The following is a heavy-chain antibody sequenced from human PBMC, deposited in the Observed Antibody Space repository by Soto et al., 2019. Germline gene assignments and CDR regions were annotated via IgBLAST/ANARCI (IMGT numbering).Heavy chain of an antibody. Sequence: QVQLQQWGAGLLKPSETLSLTCAVYGGSFSGYYWSWIRQPPGKGLEWIGEINHSGSTNYNPSLKSRVTISVDTFKNQFSLKLSSVTAADTAVYYCARCWGALFDYWGQGALVTVSS. CDR2: INHSGST. D-gene: IGHD7-27*01. CDR1: GGSFSGYY. V-gene: IGHV4-34*01. CDR3: ARCWGALFDY. J-gene: IGHJ4*02.